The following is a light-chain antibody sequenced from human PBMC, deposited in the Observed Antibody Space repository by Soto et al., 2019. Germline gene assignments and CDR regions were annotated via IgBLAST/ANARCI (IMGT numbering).Light chain of an antibody. CDR1: QSISNS. V-gene: IGKV1-5*03. CDR3: QQYSTNPLT. J-gene: IGKJ4*01. CDR2: RAS. Sequence: IQMTQSPSSLSASVGDRVTMTCRASQSISNSLAWYQQKPGKAPKLLIYRASALQSGVPSRFSGSGSGTEFTLTIDSLQPDDSGTFYCQQYSTNPLTFGGGTKVDIK.